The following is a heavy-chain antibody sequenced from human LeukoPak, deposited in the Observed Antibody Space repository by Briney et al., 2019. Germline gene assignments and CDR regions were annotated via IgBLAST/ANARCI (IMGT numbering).Heavy chain of an antibody. V-gene: IGHV1-2*02. CDR3: ARAVFPDGAGATLDY. Sequence: RASVKVSCKASGYTFTGYYMHWVRQAPGQGLEWMGWINPNSGGTNYAQKFQGRVTMTRDTSISTAYMELSRLRSDDTAVYYCARAVFPDGAGATLDYWGQGTLVTVSS. CDR1: GYTFTGYY. J-gene: IGHJ4*02. D-gene: IGHD1-26*01. CDR2: INPNSGGT.